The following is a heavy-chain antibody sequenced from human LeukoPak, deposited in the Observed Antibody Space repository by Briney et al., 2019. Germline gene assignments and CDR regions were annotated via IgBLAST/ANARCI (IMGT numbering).Heavy chain of an antibody. D-gene: IGHD3-10*02. J-gene: IGHJ6*04. CDR1: GFTFSSYW. V-gene: IGHV3-7*01. Sequence: GGSLRLSCAASGFTFSSYWMSWVRQAPGKGLEWVANIKQDGSVKYYVDSVKGRFTISRDNAKNSLYLQMNSLRAEDTAVYYCAELGITMIGSVWGKGTTVTISS. CDR3: AELGITMIGSV. CDR2: IKQDGSVK.